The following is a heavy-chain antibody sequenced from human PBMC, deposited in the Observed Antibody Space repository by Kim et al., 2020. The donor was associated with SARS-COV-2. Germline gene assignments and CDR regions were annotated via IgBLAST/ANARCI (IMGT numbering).Heavy chain of an antibody. Sequence: GGSLRLSCAASGFTLSSQWMHWVRQPPGKGLVWVSRISSDGSITSYADFVKGRFTISRDNAKNVLSLQMNSLRAEDTAVYYCASLSTPSAYWGQGTLVIVSS. CDR3: ASLSTPSAY. J-gene: IGHJ4*02. CDR2: ISSDGSIT. V-gene: IGHV3-74*01. CDR1: GFTLSSQW.